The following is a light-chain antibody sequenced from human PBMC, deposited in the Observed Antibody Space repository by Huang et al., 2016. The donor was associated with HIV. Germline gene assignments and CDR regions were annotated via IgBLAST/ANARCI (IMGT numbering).Light chain of an antibody. CDR2: GAS. Sequence: EKVMTQSPATLSVSPGERATLSCRASQSVSSNLAWYQQKPGQAPRLLMYGASTRATGSPARFSGRGSGIEFTLTISSLQSEDFAVYYCQQYNNWPWTFGQGTKVEIK. CDR3: QQYNNWPWT. CDR1: QSVSSN. J-gene: IGKJ1*01. V-gene: IGKV3-15*01.